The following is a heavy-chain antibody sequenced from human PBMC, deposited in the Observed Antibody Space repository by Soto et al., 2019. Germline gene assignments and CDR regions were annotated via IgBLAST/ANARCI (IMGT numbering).Heavy chain of an antibody. V-gene: IGHV3-15*07. CDR1: GFTFSNAW. CDR2: IKSKTDGGTT. Sequence: GGSLRLSCAASGFTFSNAWMNWVRQAPGKGLEWVGRIKSKTDGGTTDYAAPVKGRFTISRDDSKNTLYLQMNSLKTEDTAVYYCTTDSLYQPLLFLNYWGQGTLVTVSS. J-gene: IGHJ4*02. CDR3: TTDSLYQPLLFLNY. D-gene: IGHD2-21*02.